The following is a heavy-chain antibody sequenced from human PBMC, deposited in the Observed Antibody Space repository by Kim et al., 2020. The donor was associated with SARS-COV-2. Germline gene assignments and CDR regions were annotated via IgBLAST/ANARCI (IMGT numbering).Heavy chain of an antibody. V-gene: IGHV4-61*02. CDR2: IYTSGST. CDR1: GGSISSGSYY. Sequence: SETLSLTCTVSGGSISSGSYYWSWIRQPAGKGLEWIGRIYTSGSTNYNPSLKSRVTISVDTSKNQFSLKLSSVTAADTAVYYCARDLADLLYWYFDLWGRGTLVTVSS. D-gene: IGHD3-10*01. CDR3: ARDLADLLYWYFDL. J-gene: IGHJ2*01.